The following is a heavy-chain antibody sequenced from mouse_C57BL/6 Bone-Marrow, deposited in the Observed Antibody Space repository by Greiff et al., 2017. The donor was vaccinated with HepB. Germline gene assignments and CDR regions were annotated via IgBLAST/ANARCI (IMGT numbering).Heavy chain of an antibody. CDR1: GYAFSSSW. CDR3: ARGRRGFAY. Sequence: QVQLQQSGPELVKPGASVKISCKASGYAFSSSWMNWVKQRPGKGLEWIGRIYPGDGDTNYNGKFKGKATLTADKSSSTAYMQLSSLTSEDSAVSFCARGRRGFAYWGQGTLVTVSA. CDR2: IYPGDGDT. J-gene: IGHJ3*01. V-gene: IGHV1-82*01.